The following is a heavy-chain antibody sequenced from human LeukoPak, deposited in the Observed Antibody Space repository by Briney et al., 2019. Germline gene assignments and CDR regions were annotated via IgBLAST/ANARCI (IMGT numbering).Heavy chain of an antibody. CDR2: IYTSGST. D-gene: IGHD6-6*01. Sequence: SQTLSLTCTVSGGSISSGSYYWSWIRQPAGKGLEWIGRIYTSGSTNYNPSLKSRVTISVDTSKNQFSLKLSSVTAADTAVYYCSRDPLYSSSSGTDYWGQGTLFTVSS. CDR1: GGSISSGSYY. CDR3: SRDPLYSSSSGTDY. V-gene: IGHV4-61*02. J-gene: IGHJ4*02.